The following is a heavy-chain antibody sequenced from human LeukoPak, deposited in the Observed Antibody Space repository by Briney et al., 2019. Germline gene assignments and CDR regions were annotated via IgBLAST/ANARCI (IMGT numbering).Heavy chain of an antibody. Sequence: GGSLRLSCAASGFTFSSYAMSWVRQAPGKGLEWVSAISGSGGSTYYADSVKGRFTISRDNSKNTVFLQMNSLRAEDTAVYYCARGLPYYYDNRVSYFDLWGRGTLVTVSS. D-gene: IGHD3-22*01. CDR1: GFTFSSYA. CDR2: ISGSGGST. V-gene: IGHV3-23*01. J-gene: IGHJ2*01. CDR3: ARGLPYYYDNRVSYFDL.